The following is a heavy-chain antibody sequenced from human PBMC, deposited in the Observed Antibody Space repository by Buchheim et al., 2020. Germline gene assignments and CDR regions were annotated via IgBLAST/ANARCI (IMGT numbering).Heavy chain of an antibody. D-gene: IGHD6-6*01. V-gene: IGHV3-23*01. CDR3: ANCIAARRRYYYYGMDV. CDR2: ISGSGGST. J-gene: IGHJ6*02. CDR1: GFTFSSYA. Sequence: EVQLLESGGGLVQPGGSLRLSCAASGFTFSSYAMSWVRQAPGKGLEWVSAISGSGGSTYYADSVKGRFTISRDNSKNTLYLQMNSLRAEDTAVYYCANCIAARRRYYYYGMDVWGQGTT.